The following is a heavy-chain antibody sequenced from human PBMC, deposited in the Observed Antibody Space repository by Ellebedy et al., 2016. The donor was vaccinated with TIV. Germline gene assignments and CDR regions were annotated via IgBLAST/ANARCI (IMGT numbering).Heavy chain of an antibody. J-gene: IGHJ4*02. CDR3: AKGRGGGSDTSAPRYYFDY. V-gene: IGHV3-23*01. D-gene: IGHD3-22*01. CDR1: GFTFSSYS. CDR2: ISSTGSRT. Sequence: PGGSLRLSCAASGFTFSSYSMSWVRQAPGKGLEWVSTISSTGSRTYYADSVEGRFIISRDNSKKTLYLQMNSLRAEDTAVYYCAKGRGGGSDTSAPRYYFDYWGLGTQVTVSS.